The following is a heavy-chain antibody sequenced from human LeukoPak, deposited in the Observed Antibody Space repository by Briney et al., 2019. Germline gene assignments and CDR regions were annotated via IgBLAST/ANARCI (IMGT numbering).Heavy chain of an antibody. CDR3: ARDGRGDGVPAENAFVI. V-gene: IGHV3-33*01. J-gene: IGHJ3*02. Sequence: GRSLRLSCAASGFTFSRYGMHWVRQGPGKGLEWVAVIWYDGSKKYYADSVKGRFTISRDNSKNTLYLQINSLRAEDTAVYYCARDGRGDGVPAENAFVIWGQGTMVTVSS. CDR1: GFTFSRYG. D-gene: IGHD3-10*01. CDR2: IWYDGSKK.